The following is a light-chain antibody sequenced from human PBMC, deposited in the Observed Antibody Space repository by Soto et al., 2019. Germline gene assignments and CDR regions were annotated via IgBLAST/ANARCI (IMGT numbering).Light chain of an antibody. CDR2: EVS. J-gene: IGLJ1*01. V-gene: IGLV2-23*02. CDR3: CSYGGRNTFV. Sequence: QSALAQPASVSGSPGQSITISCTGTSSDVGSYNLVSWYQQHPGKAPKLMIYEVSKRPSGVSNRFSGSKSGNTASLTLSGLQAEDEADYSCCSYGGRNTFVFGSGTKVTVL. CDR1: SSDVGSYNL.